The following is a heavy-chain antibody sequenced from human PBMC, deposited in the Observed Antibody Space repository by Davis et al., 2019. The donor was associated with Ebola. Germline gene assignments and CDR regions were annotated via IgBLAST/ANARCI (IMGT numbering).Heavy chain of an antibody. J-gene: IGHJ4*02. V-gene: IGHV4-39*07. Sequence: SETLSLTCTVSGGSISSSSYSWGWIRQPPGKGLEWIGSIYYSGSTYYNPSLKSRVTISVDTSKNQFSLKLSSVTAADTAVYYCARREWELPFDYWGQGTLVTVSS. CDR1: GGSISSSSYS. CDR2: IYYSGST. CDR3: ARREWELPFDY. D-gene: IGHD1-26*01.